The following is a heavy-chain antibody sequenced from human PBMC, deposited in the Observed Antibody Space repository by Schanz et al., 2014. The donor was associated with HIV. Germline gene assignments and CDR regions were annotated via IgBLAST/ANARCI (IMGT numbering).Heavy chain of an antibody. D-gene: IGHD2-15*01. V-gene: IGHV3-21*01. CDR3: ARGGIWEWDQPDFDY. J-gene: IGHJ4*02. Sequence: EVQLAESGGGLVKPGGSLRLSCAGSGFTFSDYSMTWVRQAPGKGLEWVAFISSSSTYIHYADSMKGRLTISRDNAKNSVDLQMNSLRVEDTAVYYCARGGIWEWDQPDFDYWGQGTLVTVSS. CDR1: GFTFSDYS. CDR2: ISSSSTYI.